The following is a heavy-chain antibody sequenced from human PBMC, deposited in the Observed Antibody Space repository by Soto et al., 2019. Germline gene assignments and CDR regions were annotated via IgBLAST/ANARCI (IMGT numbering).Heavy chain of an antibody. D-gene: IGHD5-12*01. CDR1: GYTFTSYD. CDR2: MNPNSGNT. CDR3: ARVLRYSGYDLYYYYGMDV. J-gene: IGHJ6*02. V-gene: IGHV1-8*01. Sequence: ASVKVSCKASGYTFTSYDINWVQQATGQGLEWMGWMNPNSGNTGYAQKFQGRVTMTRNTSISTAYMELSSLRSEDTAVYYCARVLRYSGYDLYYYYGMDVWGQGTTVTVSS.